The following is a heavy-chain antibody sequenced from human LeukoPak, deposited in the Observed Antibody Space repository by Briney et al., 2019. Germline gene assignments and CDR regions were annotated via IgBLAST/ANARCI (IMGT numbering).Heavy chain of an antibody. CDR2: IYYSGST. CDR3: ARGRKYYYDSSGYY. J-gene: IGHJ4*02. D-gene: IGHD3-22*01. V-gene: IGHV4-59*01. CDR1: GGSISSYY. Sequence: SETLSLTCTVSGGSISSYYWSWIRQPPGKGLEWIGYIYYSGSTNYNPSLKSRVTISVDTSKNQFSLKLSSVTAADTAVYYCARGRKYYYDSSGYYWGQGTLVTVSS.